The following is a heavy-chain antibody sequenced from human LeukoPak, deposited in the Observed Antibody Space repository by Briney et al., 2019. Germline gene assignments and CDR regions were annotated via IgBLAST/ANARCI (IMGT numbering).Heavy chain of an antibody. CDR3: ARQGVRGVKGYYFDY. Sequence: SETLSLTCTVSGGSISSYYWSWTRQPPGKGLEWIGYIYYSGSTNYNPSLKSRVTISVDTSKNQFSLKLSSVTAADTAVYYCARQGVRGVKGYYFDYWGQGTLVTVSS. D-gene: IGHD3-10*01. CDR1: GGSISSYY. CDR2: IYYSGST. J-gene: IGHJ4*02. V-gene: IGHV4-59*08.